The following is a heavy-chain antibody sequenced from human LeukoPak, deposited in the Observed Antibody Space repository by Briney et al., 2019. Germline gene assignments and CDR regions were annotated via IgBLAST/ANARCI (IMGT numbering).Heavy chain of an antibody. Sequence: GGSLRLSCAASGFTFSSYGMHWVRQAPGKGLGWVAVISYDGSNKYYADSVKGRFTISRDNSKNTLYLQMNSLRAEDTAVYYCAKDTGRDILTGYGDLDYWGQGTLVTVSS. CDR1: GFTFSSYG. CDR2: ISYDGSNK. D-gene: IGHD3-9*01. V-gene: IGHV3-30*18. CDR3: AKDTGRDILTGYGDLDY. J-gene: IGHJ4*02.